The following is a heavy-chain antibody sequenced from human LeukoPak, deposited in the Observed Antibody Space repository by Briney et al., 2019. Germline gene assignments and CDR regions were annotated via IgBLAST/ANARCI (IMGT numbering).Heavy chain of an antibody. CDR1: GFTFSSYS. D-gene: IGHD4-17*01. Sequence: GGSLRLSCAASGFTFSSYSMNWVRQAPGKGLEWVSSISSSSSYIYYADSVKGRFTISRDNAKNSLYLQMNSLRAEDTALYYCARKRFDYGDYDCFDYWGQGTLVTVSS. CDR3: ARKRFDYGDYDCFDY. CDR2: ISSSSSYI. V-gene: IGHV3-21*04. J-gene: IGHJ4*02.